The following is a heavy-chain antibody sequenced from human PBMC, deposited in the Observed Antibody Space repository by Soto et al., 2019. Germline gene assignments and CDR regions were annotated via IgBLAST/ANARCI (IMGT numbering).Heavy chain of an antibody. V-gene: IGHV4-31*03. CDR2: IYYSGST. J-gene: IGHJ4*02. Sequence: SGTLSLTCTVSGGSISSGGYYWSWIRQHPGKGLEWIGYIYYSGSTYYNPSLKSRVTISVDTSKNQFSLKLSSVTAADTAVYYCAREWRDYYFDYWGQGTLVTVSS. CDR1: GGSISSGGYY. CDR3: AREWRDYYFDY.